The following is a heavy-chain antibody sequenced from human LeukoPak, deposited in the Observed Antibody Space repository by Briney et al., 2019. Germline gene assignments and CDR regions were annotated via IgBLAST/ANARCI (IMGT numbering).Heavy chain of an antibody. J-gene: IGHJ4*02. Sequence: PGGSLRLSCAASGFSFSNYGMYWVRYARGKGLDWVALISYDGSQYYADSVQGRFTISRDKSKNTVHLQMNSLRTDDTAVYYCAKGRSGTAVAAPDYWGQGTLVTVSS. CDR1: GFSFSNYG. CDR2: ISYDGSQ. D-gene: IGHD6-19*01. CDR3: AKGRSGTAVAAPDY. V-gene: IGHV3-30*18.